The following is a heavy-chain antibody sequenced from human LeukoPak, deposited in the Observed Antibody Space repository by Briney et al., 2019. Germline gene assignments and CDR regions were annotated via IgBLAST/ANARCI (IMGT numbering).Heavy chain of an antibody. V-gene: IGHV1-8*01. Sequence: ASVMVSCKASGYTFTSYDINWVRQAPAQGLEWMGWMNPNSGNTGYAQKFQGRVTMTSNTSISTAYMELSSLRSEYSAVYYCARGDTAFDYWGQGILVTVSS. CDR3: ARGDTAFDY. CDR1: GYTFTSYD. CDR2: MNPNSGNT. D-gene: IGHD5-18*01. J-gene: IGHJ4*02.